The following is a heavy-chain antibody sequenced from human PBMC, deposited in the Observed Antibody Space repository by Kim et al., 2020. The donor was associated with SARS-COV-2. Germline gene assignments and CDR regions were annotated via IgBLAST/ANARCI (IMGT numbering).Heavy chain of an antibody. J-gene: IGHJ4*01. CDR3: ATAAYHILTGHY. Sequence: SETLSLTCTVSGASITSSYYYWGWIRQPPWKGLAWIRIVYYSRTLYYNPSHKSPLTISVDRSVHNFSLHPSSVTAADTAIYFRATAAYHILTGHYWV. CDR2: VYYSRTL. V-gene: IGHV4-39*02. CDR1: GASITSSYYY. D-gene: IGHD3-9*01.